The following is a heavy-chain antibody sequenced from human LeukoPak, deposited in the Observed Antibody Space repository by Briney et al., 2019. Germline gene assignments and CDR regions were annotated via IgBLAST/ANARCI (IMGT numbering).Heavy chain of an antibody. J-gene: IGHJ5*02. CDR2: IIPILGTA. CDR3: ARNRYCYGSGTYPGGFDP. D-gene: IGHD3-10*01. V-gene: IGHV1-69*04. Sequence: SVKVSCKASGGTFSSYAISWVRQAPGQGLEWMGRIIPILGTANYAQKFQGRVTITADKSTSTAYMELSSLRSEDTAVYYCARNRYCYGSGTYPGGFDPWGQGNLVTVSS. CDR1: GGTFSSYA.